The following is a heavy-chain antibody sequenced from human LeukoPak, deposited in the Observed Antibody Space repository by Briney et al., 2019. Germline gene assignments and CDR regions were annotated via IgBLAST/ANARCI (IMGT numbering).Heavy chain of an antibody. J-gene: IGHJ6*02. CDR3: ARSQFSHGSGFDYYGMDV. V-gene: IGHV3-23*01. CDR1: GFTFSSYA. CDR2: ISGSGGST. D-gene: IGHD6-19*01. Sequence: GGSLRLSCAASGFTFSSYAMSWVRQAPGKGLEWVSAISGSGGSTYYADSVKGRFTISRDNSKNTLYLQMNSLRAEDTAVYYCARSQFSHGSGFDYYGMDVWGQGTTVTVSS.